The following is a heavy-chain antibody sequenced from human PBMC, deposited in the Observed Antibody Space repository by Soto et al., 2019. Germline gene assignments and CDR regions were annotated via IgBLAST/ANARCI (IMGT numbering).Heavy chain of an antibody. V-gene: IGHV3-74*01. Sequence: EVQLVESGGGLVQPGGSLRLSCAVSGFTFSSFWMHWVRQAPGEGLVWVSRINTDGSSTSYADSVKGRFTISRDNAKNTLYLQMNRLRVEDTAMYYCAKWGVDTFGLSYWGQGTLVTVPS. CDR3: AKWGVDTFGLSY. J-gene: IGHJ4*02. CDR1: GFTFSSFW. CDR2: INTDGSST. D-gene: IGHD3-10*01.